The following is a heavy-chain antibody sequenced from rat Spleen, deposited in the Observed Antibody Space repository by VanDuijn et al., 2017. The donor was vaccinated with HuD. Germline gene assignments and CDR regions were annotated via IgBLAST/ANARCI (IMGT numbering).Heavy chain of an antibody. CDR1: GFTFSDYN. CDR2: ISYDGSST. Sequence: EVQLVESGGGLVQPGRSLKLSCAASGFTFSDYNMAWVRQAPKKGLEWVATISYDGSSTYYRDSVKGRFTISRDNAKSTLYLQMDSLRSEDTATYYCASRGYFDYWGQGVMVTVSS. V-gene: IGHV5-7*01. J-gene: IGHJ2*01. D-gene: IGHD1-4*01. CDR3: ASRGYFDY.